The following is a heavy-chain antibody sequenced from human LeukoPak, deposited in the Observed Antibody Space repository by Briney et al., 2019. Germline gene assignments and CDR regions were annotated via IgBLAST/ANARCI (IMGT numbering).Heavy chain of an antibody. V-gene: IGHV4-39*01. J-gene: IGHJ1*01. CDR1: GGSISSSSYY. CDR2: IYYSGST. Sequence: SETPSLTCTVSGGSISSSSYYWGWIRQPPGKGLEWIGSIYYSGSTYYNPSLKSRVTISVDTSKNQFSLKLSSVTAADTAVYYCASLLGYCSGGSCYMLPNYFQHWGQGTLVTVSS. CDR3: ASLLGYCSGGSCYMLPNYFQH. D-gene: IGHD2-15*01.